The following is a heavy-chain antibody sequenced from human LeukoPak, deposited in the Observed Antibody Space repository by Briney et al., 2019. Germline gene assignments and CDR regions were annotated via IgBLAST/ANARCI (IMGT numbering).Heavy chain of an antibody. CDR1: GFTFSDYY. CDR2: ISSSSSYT. J-gene: IGHJ4*02. CDR3: ARDRWFGELPLDY. D-gene: IGHD3-10*01. Sequence: GGSLRLSCAASGFTFSDYYMRWIRQAPGKGLGWVSYISSSSSYTNYADSVKGRFTISRDNAKNSLYLQMNSLRAEDTAVYYCARDRWFGELPLDYWGQGTLVTVSS. V-gene: IGHV3-11*06.